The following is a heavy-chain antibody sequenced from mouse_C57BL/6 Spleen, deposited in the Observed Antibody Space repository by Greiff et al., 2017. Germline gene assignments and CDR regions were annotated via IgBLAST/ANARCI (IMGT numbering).Heavy chain of an antibody. D-gene: IGHD3-2*02. CDR3: ARKAAQASYFDD. CDR1: GYTFTSYW. J-gene: IGHJ2*01. CDR2: IDPSDSYT. Sequence: QVQLKQPGAELVKPGASVKLSCKASGYTFTSYWMQWVKQRPGQGLEWIGEIDPSDSYTNYNQKFKGKATLTVDTSSSTAYMQLSSLTSEDSAVYDCARKAAQASYFDDWGQGTTLTVSS. V-gene: IGHV1-50*01.